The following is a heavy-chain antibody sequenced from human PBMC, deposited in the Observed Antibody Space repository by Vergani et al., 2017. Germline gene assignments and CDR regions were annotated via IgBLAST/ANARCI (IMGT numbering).Heavy chain of an antibody. Sequence: QVQLVQSGAEVKKPGSSVKVSCKASGGTFSSYTISWVRQAPGQGLEWMGRIIPILGIANYAQKFQGRVTITADKSTSTAYMELSSLRSEDTAVYYCASAGPSGGWFVPWGQGTLVTVSS. J-gene: IGHJ5*02. CDR3: ASAGPSGGWFVP. CDR1: GGTFSSYT. D-gene: IGHD1-26*01. V-gene: IGHV1-69*02. CDR2: IIPILGIA.